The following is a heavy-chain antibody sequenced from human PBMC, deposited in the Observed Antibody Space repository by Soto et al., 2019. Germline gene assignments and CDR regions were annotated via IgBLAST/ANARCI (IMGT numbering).Heavy chain of an antibody. Sequence: EASVKVSCKASGYTFTSYGISWVRQAPGQGLEWMGWISAYNGNTNYAQKLQGRVTMTTDTSTSTAYMELRSLRSDDTAVYYCARADYDILTGLVYGMDVWGQGTTVTVSS. V-gene: IGHV1-18*01. CDR1: GYTFTSYG. D-gene: IGHD3-9*01. CDR2: ISAYNGNT. CDR3: ARADYDILTGLVYGMDV. J-gene: IGHJ6*02.